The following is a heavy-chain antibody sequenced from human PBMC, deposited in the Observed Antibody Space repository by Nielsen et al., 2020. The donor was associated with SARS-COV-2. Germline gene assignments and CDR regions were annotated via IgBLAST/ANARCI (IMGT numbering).Heavy chain of an antibody. Sequence: ASVKVSCKASGYTFTGYYMHWVRQAPGQGLEWMGWINPNSGGTNYAQNFRGRVAMTRDTSSSTAYMELSSLRSDDTAVYYCARAGITSRRASDLYYFYHGMDVWGQGTTVTVSS. V-gene: IGHV1-2*02. J-gene: IGHJ6*02. D-gene: IGHD6-6*01. CDR3: ARAGITSRRASDLYYFYHGMDV. CDR2: INPNSGGT. CDR1: GYTFTGYY.